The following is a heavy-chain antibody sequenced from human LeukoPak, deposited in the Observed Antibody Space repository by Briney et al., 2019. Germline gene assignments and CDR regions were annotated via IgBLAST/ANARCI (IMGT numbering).Heavy chain of an antibody. CDR2: ISSSGSTI. CDR1: GFTFSDYY. J-gene: IGHJ5*02. Sequence: GGSLRLSCAASGFTFSDYYMSWIRQAPGKGLEWVSYISSSGSTIYYADSVKGRFTISRDNAKNSLYLQMNSLRAEDTAVYYCARDARGYDFWSGLRNNWFDPWGQGTLVTVSS. D-gene: IGHD3-3*01. CDR3: ARDARGYDFWSGLRNNWFDP. V-gene: IGHV3-11*04.